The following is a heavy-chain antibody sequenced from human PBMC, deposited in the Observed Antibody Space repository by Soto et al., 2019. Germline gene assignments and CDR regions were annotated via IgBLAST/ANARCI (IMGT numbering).Heavy chain of an antibody. CDR1: GFSLRRDGVG. D-gene: IGHD2-15*01. CDR3: GHTGDYSGTPNL. CDR2: IYWDDDT. J-gene: IGHJ4*02. Sequence: QITLKESGPTLVTPTPTLTLTCTFSGFSLRRDGVGVGWVRQPPGKALAWLGVIYWDDDTFYSPALKSRHTITKNTPNNQVILTLTNVNHVDTATYYCGHTGDYSGTPNLWGLGTPVTVSS. V-gene: IGHV2-5*02.